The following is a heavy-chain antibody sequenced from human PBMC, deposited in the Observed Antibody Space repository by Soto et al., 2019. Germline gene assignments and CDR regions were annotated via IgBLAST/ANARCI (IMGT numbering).Heavy chain of an antibody. CDR1: GGSISGYY. D-gene: IGHD5-18*01. V-gene: IGHV4-4*07. J-gene: IGHJ5*02. CDR2: IYSDGTT. Sequence: SETLSLTCIVSGGSISGYYWSWIRQPAGKELEWIGRIYSDGTTNYNPSLKGRGTMSVDTSKKQISLKLTSVTAADTAMYYCARDRGYRSGSFGACGQGVMVTVYS. CDR3: ARDRGYRSGSFGA.